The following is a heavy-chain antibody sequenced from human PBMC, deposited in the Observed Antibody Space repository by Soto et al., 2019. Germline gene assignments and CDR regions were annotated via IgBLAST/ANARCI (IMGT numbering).Heavy chain of an antibody. CDR3: ARDRSPYYYGSGSYYHVYIDY. D-gene: IGHD3-10*01. J-gene: IGHJ4*02. CDR1: GYTFTGYY. Sequence: GASVKVSCKASGYTFTGYYMHWVRQAPGQGLEWMGWINPNSGGTNYAQKFQGWVTMTRDTSISTAYMELSRLRSDDTAVYYCARDRSPYYYGSGSYYHVYIDYWGQGTLVTVSS. V-gene: IGHV1-2*04. CDR2: INPNSGGT.